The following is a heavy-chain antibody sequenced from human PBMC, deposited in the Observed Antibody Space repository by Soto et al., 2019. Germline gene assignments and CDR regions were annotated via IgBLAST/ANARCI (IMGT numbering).Heavy chain of an antibody. Sequence: PVGSLRLSCAASGFTFSNAWMSWVRQAPGKGLEWVGRIKSKTDGGTTDYAAPVKGRFTISRDDSKNTLYLQMNSLKTEDTAVYYCTTEWGYYYYYGMDVWGQGTTVTVSS. CDR1: GFTFSNAW. CDR2: IKSKTDGGTT. CDR3: TTEWGYYYYYGMDV. J-gene: IGHJ6*02. V-gene: IGHV3-15*01. D-gene: IGHD7-27*01.